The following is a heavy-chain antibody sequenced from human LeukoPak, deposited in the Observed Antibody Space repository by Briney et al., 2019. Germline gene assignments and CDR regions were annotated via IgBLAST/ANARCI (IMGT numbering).Heavy chain of an antibody. D-gene: IGHD3-10*01. J-gene: IGHJ5*02. CDR3: ARMLRGARRPYNWFDP. V-gene: IGHV4-59*08. CDR1: GGSISSYY. CDR2: IYYSGST. Sequence: SETLSLTCTVSGGSISSYYWSWIRQPPGKGLEWIGYIYYSGSTNYNPSLKSRVTISVDTSKNQFSLKLSSVTAADTAVYYCARMLRGARRPYNWFDPWGQGTLVTVSS.